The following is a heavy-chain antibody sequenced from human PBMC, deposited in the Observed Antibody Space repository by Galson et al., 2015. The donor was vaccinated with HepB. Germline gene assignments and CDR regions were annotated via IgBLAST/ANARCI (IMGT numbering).Heavy chain of an antibody. CDR2: ISSSSSYI. J-gene: IGHJ3*02. D-gene: IGHD3-3*01. CDR3: ARDLARITIFGVVPDNAFDI. CDR1: GFTFSSYG. Sequence: SLRLSCAASGFTFSSYGMNWVRQAPGKGLEWVSSISSSSSYIYYADSVKGRFTISRDNAKNSLYLQMNSLRAEDTAVYYCARDLARITIFGVVPDNAFDIWGRGTMVTVSS. V-gene: IGHV3-21*01.